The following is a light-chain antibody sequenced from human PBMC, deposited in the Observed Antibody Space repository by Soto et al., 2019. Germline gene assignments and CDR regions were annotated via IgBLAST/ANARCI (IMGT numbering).Light chain of an antibody. CDR1: SIDVGGYNY. J-gene: IGLJ1*01. Sequence: QSVLTQPASVSGSPGQSITISCTGTSIDVGGYNYVSWYQQLPGKAPKLMIYDVSNRPSGVSNRFSGSKSGNTASLTISGLQAEDEADYYCSSYTSSSTYVFGTGTKLTVL. CDR2: DVS. CDR3: SSYTSSSTYV. V-gene: IGLV2-14*01.